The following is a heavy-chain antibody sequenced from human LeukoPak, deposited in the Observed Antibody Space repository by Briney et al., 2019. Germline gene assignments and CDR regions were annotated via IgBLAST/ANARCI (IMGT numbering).Heavy chain of an antibody. D-gene: IGHD2-21*02. Sequence: SDTLSLTCTVSRGSIRSYYWSWIRQAPGTGLEWIGYIYYGGHAVNNPSLKSRLSISLDTSKSQFSLNLNSVTTADTAVYYCAGSNGLVTTILPDYWGQGTLVTVSS. V-gene: IGHV4-59*07. J-gene: IGHJ4*02. CDR2: IYYGGHA. CDR1: RGSIRSYY. CDR3: AGSNGLVTTILPDY.